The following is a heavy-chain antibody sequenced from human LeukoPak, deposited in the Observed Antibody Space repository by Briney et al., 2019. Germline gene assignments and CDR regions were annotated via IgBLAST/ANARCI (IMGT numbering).Heavy chain of an antibody. CDR3: ARNPPTKKLEGHETDDY. V-gene: IGHV1-69*04. CDR1: GGTFSSYA. D-gene: IGHD1-1*01. Sequence: ASVKVSCKASGGTFSSYAISWVRQAPGQGLEWMGRIIPILGIANYAQKFQGRVTITADKSTSTAYMELSSLRSEDTAVYYCARNPPTKKLEGHETDDYWGQGTLVTVSS. CDR2: IIPILGIA. J-gene: IGHJ4*02.